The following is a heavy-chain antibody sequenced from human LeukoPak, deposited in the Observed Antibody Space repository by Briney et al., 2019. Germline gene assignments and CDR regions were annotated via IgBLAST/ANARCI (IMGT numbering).Heavy chain of an antibody. D-gene: IGHD3-10*01. CDR1: GFAFSNYA. CDR3: AKAVRSMVTGGGYFDS. Sequence: PGGSLSLSCAASGFAFSNYAMSWVRQAPGKGLEWVSSLCGGGDSRYYADSVMGRFTISRDNSKNTLYLQMNSLRAEDTAVYYCAKAVRSMVTGGGYFDSWGQGTLVTVSS. V-gene: IGHV3-23*01. CDR2: LCGGGDSR. J-gene: IGHJ4*02.